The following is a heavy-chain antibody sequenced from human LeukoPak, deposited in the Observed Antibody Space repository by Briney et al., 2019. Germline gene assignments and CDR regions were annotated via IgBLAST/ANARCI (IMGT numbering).Heavy chain of an antibody. CDR2: ITTSDGNT. J-gene: IGHJ4*02. CDR1: GFTFSSYT. D-gene: IGHD7-27*01. V-gene: IGHV3-23*01. Sequence: GGSLRLSCAASGFTFSSYTMSWVRQAPGKGLEWVSTITTSDGNTYYPDSVKGRFTVSRDNSKNTLYLQMNSLRAEDTAVYDCAKDGGLWVSAHWGDSWGRGTLVTVSS. CDR3: AKDGGLWVSAHWGDS.